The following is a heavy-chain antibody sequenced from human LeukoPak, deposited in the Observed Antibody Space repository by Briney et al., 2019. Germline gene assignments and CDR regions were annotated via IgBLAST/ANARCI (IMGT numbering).Heavy chain of an antibody. V-gene: IGHV4-61*02. Sequence: SQTLSLTCSVSGGSISSDSYFWSWIRQPAGKGLEWIGRIYDSGSTNYNPSLESRVTISVDTSKNQFTLKLSSVTAADTAVYYCARALRDFGNWFDSWGQGTLVTVFS. J-gene: IGHJ5*01. CDR3: ARALRDFGNWFDS. CDR1: GGSISSDSYF. CDR2: IYDSGST. D-gene: IGHD3-3*01.